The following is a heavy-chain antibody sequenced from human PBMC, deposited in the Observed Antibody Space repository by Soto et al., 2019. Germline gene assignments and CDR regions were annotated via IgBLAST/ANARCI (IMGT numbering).Heavy chain of an antibody. J-gene: IGHJ6*02. CDR1: GFTFSSYA. CDR2: ISGSGGST. Sequence: VQLLESGGGLVQPGGSLRLSCAASGFTFSSYAMSWVRQAPGKGLEWVSAISGSGGSTYYADSVKGRFTISRDNSKNTLYLQMNSLRAEDTAVYYCAKEEYAYYDFWSGYYNDYYYYGMDVWGQGTTVTVSS. CDR3: AKEEYAYYDFWSGYYNDYYYYGMDV. V-gene: IGHV3-23*01. D-gene: IGHD3-3*01.